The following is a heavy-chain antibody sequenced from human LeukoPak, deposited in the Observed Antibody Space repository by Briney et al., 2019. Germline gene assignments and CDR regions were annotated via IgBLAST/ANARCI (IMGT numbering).Heavy chain of an antibody. CDR3: ARDGVRGVIAEGHYYGVDV. V-gene: IGHV1-46*01. Sequence: ASVKVSCKASGYTFTSYYMHWVRQAPGQGLEWMGIINPSGGSTSYAQKFQGRVTMTRDTSTSTVYMELSSLRSEDTAVYYCARDGVRGVIAEGHYYGVDVWGKGATVTVSS. D-gene: IGHD3-10*01. J-gene: IGHJ6*04. CDR2: INPSGGST. CDR1: GYTFTSYY.